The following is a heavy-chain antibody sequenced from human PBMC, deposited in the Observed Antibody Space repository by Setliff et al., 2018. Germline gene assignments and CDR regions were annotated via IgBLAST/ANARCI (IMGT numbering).Heavy chain of an antibody. CDR3: ARGYCSGGSGGSCYRLGDMDV. CDR2: IYSGGSI. V-gene: IGHV3-53*01. J-gene: IGHJ6*03. CDR1: GFTFSSYS. Sequence: GGSLRLSCAASGFTFSSYSMTWVRQAPGKGLDWVSVIYSGGSIYYADSVKGRFTISRDSSKNMVYLQMNSLRAEDTAVYYCARGYCSGGSGGSCYRLGDMDVWGKGTTVTVSS. D-gene: IGHD2-15*01.